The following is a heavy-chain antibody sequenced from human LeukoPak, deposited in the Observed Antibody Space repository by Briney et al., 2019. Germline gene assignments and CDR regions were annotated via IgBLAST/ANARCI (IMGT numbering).Heavy chain of an antibody. CDR3: ARSGGIWYGAFDI. Sequence: PGGSLRLSCAGPGFTFSNHAMSWVRQAPGRGLEWVSAISGSGGTTYYADSVKGRFTISRDNSKNTLDLQMDSLRAEDTAVYYCARSGGIWYGAFDIWGQGTTVTVSS. D-gene: IGHD6-13*01. CDR1: GFTFSNHA. J-gene: IGHJ3*02. CDR2: ISGSGGTT. V-gene: IGHV3-23*01.